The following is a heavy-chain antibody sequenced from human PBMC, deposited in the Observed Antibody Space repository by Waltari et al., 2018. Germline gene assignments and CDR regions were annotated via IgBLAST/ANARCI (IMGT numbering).Heavy chain of an antibody. D-gene: IGHD6-6*01. V-gene: IGHV2-5*01. CDR3: AHRHIAAPFDY. Sequence: QITLQESGPTLVQPTQTLTLTCTFPGFSLSTSGVGVCWIRQPPGKSLEWLALIYWNDDQRYRPSLKTRLTITQDPSKNQVVLTMTNMDPADTAIYSCAHRHIAAPFDYWGQGTLVTVSS. CDR2: IYWNDDQ. J-gene: IGHJ4*02. CDR1: GFSLSTSGVG.